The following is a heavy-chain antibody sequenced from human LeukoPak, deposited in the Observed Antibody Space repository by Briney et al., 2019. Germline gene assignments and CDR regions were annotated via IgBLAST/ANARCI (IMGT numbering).Heavy chain of an antibody. CDR1: YGSISSDGYY. CDR2: VYNNGNP. Sequence: PSETLSLTCTVSYGSISSDGYYWGWIRQPPGKGLEWLGSVYNNGNPNYNPSLNRRVTISIDTAKNHFSLNLTSVTAAGTAVYYCARRPSRENLQYEGGFDPWGQGALVTVSS. V-gene: IGHV4-39*02. D-gene: IGHD3-3*01. CDR3: ARRPSRENLQYEGGFDP. J-gene: IGHJ5*02.